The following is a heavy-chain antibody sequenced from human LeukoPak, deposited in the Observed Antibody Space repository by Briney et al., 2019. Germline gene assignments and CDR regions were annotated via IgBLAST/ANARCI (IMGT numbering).Heavy chain of an antibody. D-gene: IGHD3-9*01. CDR1: GYTFTTYD. CDR3: ARARNHDILTGYYIDY. V-gene: IGHV1-8*01. Sequence: GASVKVSCKASGYTFTTYDINWVRQATGQGLEWMGWMNPNSGNTGYAQKFQGRVTMTRNTSISTAYMELSSLRSEDTAVYYCARARNHDILTGYYIDYWGQGTLVTVSS. CDR2: MNPNSGNT. J-gene: IGHJ4*02.